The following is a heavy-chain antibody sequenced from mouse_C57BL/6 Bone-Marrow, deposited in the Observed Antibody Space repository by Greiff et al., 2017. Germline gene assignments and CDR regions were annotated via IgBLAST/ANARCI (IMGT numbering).Heavy chain of an antibody. CDR3: ARRKVPWFAY. Sequence: EVKVEESGGGLVQPGESLKLSCESNEYEFPSHDMSWVRKTPEKMLELVAAINSYGGSPYYPATMERRFIISRDHTKKTLYLQMSRLMSDDTALYYFARRKVPWFAYWGQGTLVTVSA. CDR1: EYEFPSHD. CDR2: INSYGGSP. V-gene: IGHV5-2*03. J-gene: IGHJ3*01.